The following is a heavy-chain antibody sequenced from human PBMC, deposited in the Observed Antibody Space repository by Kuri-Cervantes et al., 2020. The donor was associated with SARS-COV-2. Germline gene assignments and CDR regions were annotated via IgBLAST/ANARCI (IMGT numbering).Heavy chain of an antibody. CDR2: INAGNGNT. J-gene: IGHJ6*02. CDR1: GYTFTSYA. CDR3: ARARRIEDPFYYYYGMDV. Sequence: ASVQVSCKASGYTFTSYAMHWVRQAPGQRLEWMGWINAGNGNTKYSQKFQGRVTITRDTSTSTAYMELSSLRSEDTAVYYCARARRIEDPFYYYYGMDVWGQGTTVTVSS. V-gene: IGHV1-3*01. D-gene: IGHD1-14*01.